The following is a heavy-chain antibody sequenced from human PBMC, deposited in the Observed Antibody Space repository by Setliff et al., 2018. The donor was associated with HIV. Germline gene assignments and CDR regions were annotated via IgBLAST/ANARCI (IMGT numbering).Heavy chain of an antibody. CDR1: GFTLGSYW. CDR2: IKEDGSEI. Sequence: PGGSLRLSCAASGFTLGSYWMNWVRQAPGKELEWVANIKEDGSEIHYVDSVRGRFTISRDNAKNSLFLQMNSLRVEDTAVYYCARGHYSSSSGWGQGTLVTVSS. D-gene: IGHD6-6*01. V-gene: IGHV3-7*03. J-gene: IGHJ4*02. CDR3: ARGHYSSSSG.